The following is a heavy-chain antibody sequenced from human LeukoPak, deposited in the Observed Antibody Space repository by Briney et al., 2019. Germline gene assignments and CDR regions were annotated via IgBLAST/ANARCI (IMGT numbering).Heavy chain of an antibody. Sequence: PSGTLSLTCTVSGGSISSSSYYWGWIRQPPGKGLEWIGSIYYSGSTYYNPSLKSRVTISLDKSKNQFSLKLSSVTAADTAVYYCARGTYYDSTAYYWFDPWGQGTLVTVSS. D-gene: IGHD3-22*01. V-gene: IGHV4-39*07. CDR2: IYYSGST. CDR3: ARGTYYDSTAYYWFDP. CDR1: GGSISSSSYY. J-gene: IGHJ5*02.